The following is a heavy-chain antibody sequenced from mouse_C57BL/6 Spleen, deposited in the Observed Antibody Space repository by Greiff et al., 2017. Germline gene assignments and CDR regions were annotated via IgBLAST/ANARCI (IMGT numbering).Heavy chain of an antibody. CDR2: IYWDDDK. CDR1: GFSLSTSGMG. CDR3: ARSRDYYGSQGYFDV. J-gene: IGHJ1*03. V-gene: IGHV8-12*01. Sequence: QVTLKASGPGILQSSQTLSLTCSFSGFSLSTSGMGVSWIRQPSGKGLEWLALIYWDDDKRYNPSLKSRLTISKDTSRNQVFLKITSVDTADTAIYYGARSRDYYGSQGYFDVWGTGTTVTVSS. D-gene: IGHD1-1*01.